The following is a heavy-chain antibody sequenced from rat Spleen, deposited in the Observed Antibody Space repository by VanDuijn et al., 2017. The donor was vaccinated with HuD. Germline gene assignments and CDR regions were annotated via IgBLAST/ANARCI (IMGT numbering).Heavy chain of an antibody. CDR3: TTDYSSYFPYVMDA. CDR1: GFTVSDYY. D-gene: IGHD1-2*01. Sequence: EVQLVESGGGLVQPGRSLKLSCAASGFTVSDYYMAWVRQAPKKGLEWVASISYDGRHTYYRDSVKGRFTVSRDNAKSTLYLQMDSLRSEDTATYYCTTDYSSYFPYVMDAWGQGASVTVSS. J-gene: IGHJ4*01. CDR2: ISYDGRHT. V-gene: IGHV5-20*01.